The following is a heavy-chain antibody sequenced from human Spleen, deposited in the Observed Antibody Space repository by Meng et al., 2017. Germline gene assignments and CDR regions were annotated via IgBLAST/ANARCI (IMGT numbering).Heavy chain of an antibody. CDR3: ARELEYCSGSNCYAGYFDY. J-gene: IGHJ4*02. Sequence: ASAKDSCKASGYTFSSYDINWVRQATGQGLEWMGWMNPNSGNTGYAQKSQSRVTITADKSTSTAYMELSSMKSEETAVYYCARELEYCSGSNCYAGYFDYWGQGTLVTVSS. CDR1: GYTFSSYD. D-gene: IGHD2-15*01. CDR2: MNPNSGNT. V-gene: IGHV1-8*01.